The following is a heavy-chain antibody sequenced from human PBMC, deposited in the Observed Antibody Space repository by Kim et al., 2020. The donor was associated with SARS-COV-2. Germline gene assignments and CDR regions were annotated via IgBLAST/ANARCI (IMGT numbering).Heavy chain of an antibody. D-gene: IGHD3-10*01. Sequence: GGSLRLSCAASGFTFSSYAMSWVRQAPGKGLEWVSAISGSGGSTYYADSVKGRFTISRDNSKNTLYLQMNSLRAEDTAVYYCAKGEELWFGELEGYFDYWGQGTLVTVSS. CDR2: ISGSGGST. J-gene: IGHJ4*02. CDR3: AKGEELWFGELEGYFDY. CDR1: GFTFSSYA. V-gene: IGHV3-23*01.